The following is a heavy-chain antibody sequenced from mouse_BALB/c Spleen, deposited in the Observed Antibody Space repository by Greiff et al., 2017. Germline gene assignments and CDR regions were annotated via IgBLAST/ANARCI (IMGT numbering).Heavy chain of an antibody. D-gene: IGHD2-4*01. Sequence: DVKLQESGPGLVKPSQSVSLTCTVTGYSITSDYAWNWIRQFPGNKLEWMGYISYSGSTSYNPSLKSRISITRDTSKNQFFLPLNSVTTEDTATYYCARGGRITTADYWGQGTTLTVSS. J-gene: IGHJ2*01. V-gene: IGHV3-2*02. CDR1: GYSITSDYA. CDR2: ISYSGST. CDR3: ARGGRITTADY.